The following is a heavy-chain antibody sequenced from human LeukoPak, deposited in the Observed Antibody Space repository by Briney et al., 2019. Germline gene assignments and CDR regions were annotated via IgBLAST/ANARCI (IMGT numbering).Heavy chain of an antibody. J-gene: IGHJ2*01. D-gene: IGHD1-26*01. V-gene: IGHV3-74*01. Sequence: GGSLRLSCAASGFTFSSYWMHWVRQAPGKGLVWASRITNDGSSTNYADSVKGRFTISRDNAKNTLYLQMNSLRAEDTAVYYCARGRWELRSLWYFDLWGRGTLVTVSS. CDR1: GFTFSSYW. CDR3: ARGRWELRSLWYFDL. CDR2: ITNDGSST.